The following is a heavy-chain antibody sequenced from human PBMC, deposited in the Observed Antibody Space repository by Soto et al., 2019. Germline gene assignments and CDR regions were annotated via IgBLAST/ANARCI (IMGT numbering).Heavy chain of an antibody. V-gene: IGHV5-51*01. Sequence: PGESLKISRKGSGYSFTSYWIGWVRQMPGKGLEWMGIIYPGDSDTRYSPSFQGQVTISADKSISTAYLQWRRPKASDTAMYYCERIGVIAAADGSFDYWGQGTLVTVSS. CDR1: GYSFTSYW. J-gene: IGHJ4*02. D-gene: IGHD6-13*01. CDR3: ERIGVIAAADGSFDY. CDR2: IYPGDSDT.